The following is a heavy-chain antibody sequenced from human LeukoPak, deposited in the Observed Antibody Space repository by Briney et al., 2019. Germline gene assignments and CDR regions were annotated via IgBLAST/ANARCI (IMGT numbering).Heavy chain of an antibody. CDR2: IHQNGGTE. J-gene: IGHJ4*02. Sequence: GGSLRLSCAASGFTVSNYWMSWVRQAPGEGLEWVACIHQNGGTEYYVDSVKGRFAISRDNSKNSLHLQMSSLTGEDTVVYYCARDLSSRDAFWGQGTLVIVSS. CDR1: GFTVSNYW. D-gene: IGHD6-13*01. V-gene: IGHV3-7*03. CDR3: ARDLSSRDAF.